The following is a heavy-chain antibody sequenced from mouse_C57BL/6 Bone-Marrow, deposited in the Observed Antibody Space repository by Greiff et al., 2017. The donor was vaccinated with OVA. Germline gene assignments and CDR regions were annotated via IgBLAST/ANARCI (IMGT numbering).Heavy chain of an antibody. Sequence: VQLQQPGAELVRPGTSVKMSCKASGYTFTNYWIGWAKQRPGHGLEWIGDIHPGGGYTNYNEKFKGKATLTADKSSSTAYMQFSSLTSEDSAIYYCARSDDEGGWFAYWGQGTLVTVSA. CDR2: IHPGGGYT. J-gene: IGHJ3*01. CDR1: GYTFTNYW. CDR3: ARSDDEGGWFAY. V-gene: IGHV1-63*01.